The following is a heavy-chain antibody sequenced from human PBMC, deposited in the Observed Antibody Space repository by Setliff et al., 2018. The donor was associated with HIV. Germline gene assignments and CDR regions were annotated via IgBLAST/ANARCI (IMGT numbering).Heavy chain of an antibody. Sequence: ASVKVSCKASGYTFISYGITWVRQAPGQGLEWMGWISAYNGNTNYAQKLQGRVTMTTDTSTSTAYMELRSLRSDDTAVYYCARVGGPCYDLLTGYYGAVDYWGQGTLVTVSS. CDR2: ISAYNGNT. D-gene: IGHD3-9*01. V-gene: IGHV1-18*01. CDR3: ARVGGPCYDLLTGYYGAVDY. J-gene: IGHJ4*02. CDR1: GYTFISYG.